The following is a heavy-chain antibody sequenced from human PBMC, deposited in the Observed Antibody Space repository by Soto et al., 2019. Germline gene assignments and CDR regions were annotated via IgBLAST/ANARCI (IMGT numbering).Heavy chain of an antibody. D-gene: IGHD3-22*01. J-gene: IGHJ5*02. CDR3: AISSGYADWFDP. CDR2: IYYSGST. V-gene: IGHV4-31*03. Sequence: QVQLQESGPGLVKPSQTLSLTCTVSGGSISSGGYYWSWIRQHPGRGLEWIGYIYYSGSTYYNPSRKSRVTISVDTAKNQFSLKLRSVTAADTAVYYCAISSGYADWFDPWGQGTLVTVSS. CDR1: GGSISSGGYY.